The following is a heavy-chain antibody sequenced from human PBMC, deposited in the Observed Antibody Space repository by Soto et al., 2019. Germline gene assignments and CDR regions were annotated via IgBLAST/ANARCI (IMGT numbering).Heavy chain of an antibody. CDR3: ARVPSPFDYYYAMDV. CDR2: IFSSGTT. CDR1: GDSISSGNKY. J-gene: IGHJ6*02. Sequence: SLTCTVYGDSISSGNKYWSWIRQPPGKGLEWIGYIFSSGTTYYNPSLKSRLTMSLDTSQNQFSLKLNSVTDADTAVYYCARVPSPFDYYYAMDVWGQGTTVTVSS. V-gene: IGHV4-30-4*01. D-gene: IGHD3-16*01.